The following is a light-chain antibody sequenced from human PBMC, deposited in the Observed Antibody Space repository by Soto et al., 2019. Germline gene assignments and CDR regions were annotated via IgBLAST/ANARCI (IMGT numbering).Light chain of an antibody. CDR1: QSVSSK. CDR3: QQYNNWPGT. J-gene: IGKJ1*01. V-gene: IGKV3-15*01. Sequence: EIVLTQSPGTLSVSPGERATLSCRASQSVSSKLAWYQQKPGQAPRLLFYGASTGATGFPARFSGSGSETEFTLSISSLQSEDFAVYYCQQYNNWPGTFGQGT. CDR2: GAS.